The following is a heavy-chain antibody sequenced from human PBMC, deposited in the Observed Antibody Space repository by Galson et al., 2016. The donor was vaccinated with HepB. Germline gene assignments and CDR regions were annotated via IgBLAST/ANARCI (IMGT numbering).Heavy chain of an antibody. D-gene: IGHD4-11*01. Sequence: SVKVSCKASGDTFSSYGIDWVRQAPGQGLEWMGGITPVFGTTNYAQKFQGRVTLTADESTKTVYMELSSLRSEDTTIYYCARHRVTTRMFWYFDLWGRGTLVTVSS. CDR2: ITPVFGTT. J-gene: IGHJ2*01. V-gene: IGHV1-69*13. CDR1: GDTFSSYG. CDR3: ARHRVTTRMFWYFDL.